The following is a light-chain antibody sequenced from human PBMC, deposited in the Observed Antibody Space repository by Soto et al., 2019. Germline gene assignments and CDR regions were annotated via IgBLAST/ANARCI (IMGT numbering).Light chain of an antibody. CDR1: SSNIGGGYD. Sequence: QSALTQPPSVSGAPGQRVTISCTGSSSNIGGGYDVHWYQQFPGTAPKLLIYGNSNRPSGVPDRFSGSKSGTSASLAITGLQAEDEADYYCQSYDSSLSGSRVFGTGTKLTVL. V-gene: IGLV1-40*01. J-gene: IGLJ1*01. CDR2: GNS. CDR3: QSYDSSLSGSRV.